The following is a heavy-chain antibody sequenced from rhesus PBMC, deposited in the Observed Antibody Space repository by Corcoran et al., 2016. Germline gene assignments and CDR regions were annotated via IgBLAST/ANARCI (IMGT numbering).Heavy chain of an antibody. CDR3: ARGEAGDGGDY. CDR1: GGSISSSYYY. D-gene: IGHD2-39*02. Sequence: QVQLQESGPGLVKPSETLSLTCAVSGGSISSSYYYWSWIRQAPGKGLEWIGSISSRGSPSSNPSLKSRVTISGDTSKDQVSLKLSCVAAAGTAVYYCARGEAGDGGDYWGQGVLVTVSS. CDR2: ISSRGSP. V-gene: IGHV4-122*02. J-gene: IGHJ4*01.